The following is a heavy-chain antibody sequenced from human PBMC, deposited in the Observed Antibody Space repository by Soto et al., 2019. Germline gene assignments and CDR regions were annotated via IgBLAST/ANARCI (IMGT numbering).Heavy chain of an antibody. CDR2: IYTSGST. Sequence: PSETLSLTCTVSGGSISSYYWSWIRQPAGKGLEWIGRIYTSGSTNYNPSLKSRVTMSVDTSKNQFSLKLSSVTAADTAVYYCARGLGHALEYGMDVWAQGTTVTVSS. CDR3: ARGLGHALEYGMDV. V-gene: IGHV4-4*07. D-gene: IGHD2-2*01. J-gene: IGHJ6*02. CDR1: GGSISSYY.